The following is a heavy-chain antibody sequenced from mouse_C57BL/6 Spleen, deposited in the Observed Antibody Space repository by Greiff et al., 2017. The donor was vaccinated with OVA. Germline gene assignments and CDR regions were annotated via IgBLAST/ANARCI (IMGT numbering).Heavy chain of an antibody. D-gene: IGHD2-4*01. Sequence: EVQLKESGGGLVKPGGSLKLSCAASGFTFSDYGMHWVRQAPEKGLEWVAYISSGSSTIYYADTVKGRFTISRDNAKNTLFLQMTSLRSEDTAMYYCARTWDYDWFAYWGQGTLVTVSA. CDR2: ISSGSSTI. CDR3: ARTWDYDWFAY. V-gene: IGHV5-17*01. CDR1: GFTFSDYG. J-gene: IGHJ3*01.